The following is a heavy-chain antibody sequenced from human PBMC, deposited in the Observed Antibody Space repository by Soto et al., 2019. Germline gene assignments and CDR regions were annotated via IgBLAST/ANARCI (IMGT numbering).Heavy chain of an antibody. CDR3: ARQSSGGRRSYYVLDG. CDR2: IDPSDSYT. CDR1: GYSFTSYW. Sequence: GESLKISCKGSGYSFTSYWISWVRQMPGKGLEWMGRIDPSDSYTNYSPSFQGHVTISADKSISTAYLQWSSLKASDTAMYYCARQSSGGRRSYYVLDGWGKGSKVTVSS. V-gene: IGHV5-10-1*01. D-gene: IGHD2-15*01. J-gene: IGHJ6*04.